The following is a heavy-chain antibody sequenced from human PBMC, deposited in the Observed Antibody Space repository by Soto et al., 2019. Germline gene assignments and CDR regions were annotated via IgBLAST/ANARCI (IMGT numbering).Heavy chain of an antibody. CDR3: ARDARSCSGGSCYVSSLDY. Sequence: QVQLVESGGGVVQPGRSLRLSCAASGFTFSSYAMHWVRQAPGKGLEWVAAISYDGSNKYYADSVKGRFTISRDNSKNTLYLQMNSLRAEDTAVYYCARDARSCSGGSCYVSSLDYWGQGTLVTVSS. D-gene: IGHD2-15*01. CDR2: ISYDGSNK. V-gene: IGHV3-30-3*01. CDR1: GFTFSSYA. J-gene: IGHJ4*02.